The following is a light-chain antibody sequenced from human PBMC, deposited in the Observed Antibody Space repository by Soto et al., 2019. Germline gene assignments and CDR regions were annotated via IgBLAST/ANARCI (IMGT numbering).Light chain of an antibody. CDR1: QSVSDN. J-gene: IGKJ2*01. Sequence: EIVMTQSPATLSVSPGERATLSCRASQSVSDNLAWYQQKPGQAPRLLIYGASTRATGIPARFSGSGSGTEFTHTISSLQSEDFAVYSCQQYNNWPQTFGQGTKVEIK. V-gene: IGKV3-15*01. CDR3: QQYNNWPQT. CDR2: GAS.